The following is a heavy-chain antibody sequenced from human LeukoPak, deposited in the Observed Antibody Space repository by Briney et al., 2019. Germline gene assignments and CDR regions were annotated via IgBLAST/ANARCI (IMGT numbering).Heavy chain of an antibody. Sequence: SETLSLTCAVYGGSFSGYYWSWIRQPPGKGLEWIGEINHSGSTNYNPSLKSRVTISVDTSKNQFSLKLSSVTTADTAVYYCARGQAYGDYRPYYFDYWGQGTLVTVSS. D-gene: IGHD4-17*01. CDR1: GGSFSGYY. J-gene: IGHJ4*02. CDR3: ARGQAYGDYRPYYFDY. CDR2: INHSGST. V-gene: IGHV4-34*01.